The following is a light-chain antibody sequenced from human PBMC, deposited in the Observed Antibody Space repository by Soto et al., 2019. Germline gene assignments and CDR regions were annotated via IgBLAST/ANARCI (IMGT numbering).Light chain of an antibody. CDR1: SSDFGGYNY. CDR3: SSYTSSSTLDV. Sequence: QSALTQPASVSGSPGQSITISCTGTSSDFGGYNYVSWYQQHPGKAPKLMIYDVSNRPSGVSDRFSGSKSGNTASLTISGLQAEDEADYYCSSYTSSSTLDVFGIGTKVTVL. J-gene: IGLJ1*01. V-gene: IGLV2-14*01. CDR2: DVS.